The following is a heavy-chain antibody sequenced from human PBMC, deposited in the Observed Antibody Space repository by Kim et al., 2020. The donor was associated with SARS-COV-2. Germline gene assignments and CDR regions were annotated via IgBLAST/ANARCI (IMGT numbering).Heavy chain of an antibody. CDR2: ISAYNGNT. D-gene: IGHD3-22*01. Sequence: ASVKVSCKASGYTFTSYGISWVRQAPGQGLEWMGWISAYNGNTNYAQKLQGRVTMTTDTSTSTAYMELRSLRSDDTAVYYCARDRGSLRYYDSSGYSYFTRFDYWGQGTLLTVSS. CDR3: ARDRGSLRYYDSSGYSYFTRFDY. J-gene: IGHJ4*02. CDR1: GYTFTSYG. V-gene: IGHV1-18*01.